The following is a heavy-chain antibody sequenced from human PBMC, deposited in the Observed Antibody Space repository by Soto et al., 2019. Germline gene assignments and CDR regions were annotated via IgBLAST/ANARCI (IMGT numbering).Heavy chain of an antibody. Sequence: EVQVLESGGGLVQPGGSLRLSCAASGFTFSSYAMSWVRQAPGKGLEWVSRISGSGGGTYYADSVKGRFTFSRDNSKNTLYLQMNSLRAEDTAVYYCAKFGMATTKRSPRYYIDYWGQGALVTVSS. CDR2: ISGSGGGT. V-gene: IGHV3-23*01. CDR1: GFTFSSYA. D-gene: IGHD1-1*01. CDR3: AKFGMATTKRSPRYYIDY. J-gene: IGHJ4*02.